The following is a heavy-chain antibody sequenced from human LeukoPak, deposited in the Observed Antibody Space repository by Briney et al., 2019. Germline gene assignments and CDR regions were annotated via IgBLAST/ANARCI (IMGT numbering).Heavy chain of an antibody. J-gene: IGHJ4*02. V-gene: IGHV1-46*01. Sequence: ASVKVSCKASGYTFTSYSMHWVRQAPGQGHEWMGIINPSGGGTSCAQKFQGRVAMTRDTSTSTVYMELSSLRSEDTAVYYCARVWGSGSYYDYWGQGTLVTASS. CDR1: GYTFTSYS. CDR2: INPSGGGT. CDR3: ARVWGSGSYYDY. D-gene: IGHD3-10*01.